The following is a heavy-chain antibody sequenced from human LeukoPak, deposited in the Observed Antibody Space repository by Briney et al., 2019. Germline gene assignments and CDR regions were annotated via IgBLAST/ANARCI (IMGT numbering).Heavy chain of an antibody. J-gene: IGHJ4*02. CDR3: ARDPGVRWLVGFDY. CDR2: IWYDGSNK. D-gene: IGHD6-19*01. V-gene: IGHV3-33*01. Sequence: GGSLRLSCAASGFTFSSHGMHWGRQAPGKGLEWVAVIWYDGSNKYYADSVKGRFTISRDNSKNTLYLQMDSLRAEDTAVYYCARDPGVRWLVGFDYWGQGTLVTVSS. CDR1: GFTFSSHG.